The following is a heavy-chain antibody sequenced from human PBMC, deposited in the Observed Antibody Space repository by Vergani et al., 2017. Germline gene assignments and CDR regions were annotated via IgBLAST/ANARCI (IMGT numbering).Heavy chain of an antibody. CDR2: IYSGSST. V-gene: IGHV3-53*02. CDR1: GFTVSSNY. J-gene: IGHJ4*02. CDR3: GGSGSDRGNNY. D-gene: IGHD3-10*01. Sequence: EVQLVETGGGLIQPGGSLRLSCAASGFTVSSNYMSWVRQVPGKGLEWVSVIYSGSSTYYADSVKGRFTISRDNSKNTLYLQMNSLRAEDTAVYYCGGSGSDRGNNYWVQGTLVTVSS.